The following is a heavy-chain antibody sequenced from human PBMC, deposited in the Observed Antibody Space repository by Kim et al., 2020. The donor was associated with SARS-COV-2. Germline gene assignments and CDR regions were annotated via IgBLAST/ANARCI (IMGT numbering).Heavy chain of an antibody. J-gene: IGHJ6*02. D-gene: IGHD6-19*01. V-gene: IGHV3-48*02. CDR3: ARVAYSSGWYVWDYGMDV. Sequence: VKVRSPISRDNAKNSLYLQMNSLRDEDTAVYYCARVAYSSGWYVWDYGMDVWGQGTTVTVSS.